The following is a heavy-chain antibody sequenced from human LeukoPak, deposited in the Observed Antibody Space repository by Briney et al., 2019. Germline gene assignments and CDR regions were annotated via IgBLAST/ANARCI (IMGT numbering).Heavy chain of an antibody. CDR2: INSDGSST. V-gene: IGHV3-74*01. J-gene: IGHJ4*02. D-gene: IGHD1-26*01. CDR1: GFTFSSYA. Sequence: GGSLRLSCAASGFTFSSYAMGWVRQAPGKGLVWVSRINSDGSSTNYADSVKGRFTISRDNAKNTLYLQVNSLRAEDTAVYYCARVGATTWYWGQGTLVTVSS. CDR3: ARVGATTWY.